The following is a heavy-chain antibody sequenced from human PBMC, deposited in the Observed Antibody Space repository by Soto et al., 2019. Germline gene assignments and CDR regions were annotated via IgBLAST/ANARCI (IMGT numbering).Heavy chain of an antibody. V-gene: IGHV3-74*01. CDR1: GFSFSDSW. CDR3: ARVNQWFDP. CDR2: INSDGSST. Sequence: EVQVVESGGGLVQPGESLRLSCAASGFSFSDSWMHWFRQAPGKGLMWVSRINSDGSSTNYADSVKGRFTISRDNSRNTLYLQMSSLRAEDTAVYYCARVNQWFDPWGQGTLVTVSS. J-gene: IGHJ5*02.